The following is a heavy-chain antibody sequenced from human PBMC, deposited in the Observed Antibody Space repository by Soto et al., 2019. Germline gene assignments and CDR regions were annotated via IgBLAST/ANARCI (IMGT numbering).Heavy chain of an antibody. D-gene: IGHD4-17*01. CDR2: IRSKANSYAT. J-gene: IGHJ4*02. Sequence: EVQLVESGGGLVQPGGSLKLSCAASGFTFSGSAMHWVRQASGKGLEWVGRIRSKANSYATAYAASVKGRFTISRDDSKNTAYLQMNSLKTEDTAVYYCTTTVTRDYWGQGTLVTVSS. CDR3: TTTVTRDY. CDR1: GFTFSGSA. V-gene: IGHV3-73*02.